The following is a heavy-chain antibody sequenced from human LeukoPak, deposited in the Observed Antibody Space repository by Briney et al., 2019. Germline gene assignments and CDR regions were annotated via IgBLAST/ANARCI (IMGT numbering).Heavy chain of an antibody. V-gene: IGHV4-59*08. CDR3: ARGNGENYYGMDV. CDR1: GGSTIIHY. CDR2: TYYTGTT. D-gene: IGHD4-17*01. Sequence: SETLSFTCMFSGGSTIIHYWSWLRQPPGKGLGGFAYTYYTGTTNYNPSLKSRVTISIDTSKNQFSLRLSSVTAADTAVYYCARGNGENYYGMDVWGQGTTVTVSS. J-gene: IGHJ6*02.